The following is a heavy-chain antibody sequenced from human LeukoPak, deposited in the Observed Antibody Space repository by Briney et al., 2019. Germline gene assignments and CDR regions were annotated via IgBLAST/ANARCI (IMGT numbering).Heavy chain of an antibody. CDR2: IQYDGHNQ. Sequence: GGSLRLSCAASGFIFSTYGMHWVRQAPGKGLEWVAFIQYDGHNQNYADSVKGRFTISRDNSKDTLYLLMHSLRAEDTAIYYCSKDAQVPRRDYGDFLFDKWGQGTLVTVSS. D-gene: IGHD4-17*01. J-gene: IGHJ4*02. CDR3: SKDAQVPRRDYGDFLFDK. CDR1: GFIFSTYG. V-gene: IGHV3-30*02.